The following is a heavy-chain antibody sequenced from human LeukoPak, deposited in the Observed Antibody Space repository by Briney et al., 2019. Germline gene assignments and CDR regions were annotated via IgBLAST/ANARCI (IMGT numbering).Heavy chain of an antibody. V-gene: IGHV5-51*01. CDR3: AXRDSSXWYYFDY. Sequence: GESLKISCKGSGYSFTSYWIGWVRQMPGKGLEWMGIIYPGDSDTRYSPSFQGQVTISAVKSISTAYLQWSSLKASDTAMYYCAXRDSSXWYYFDYWGXXTXVXVSS. D-gene: IGHD6-19*01. CDR1: GYSFTSYW. J-gene: IGHJ4*01. CDR2: IYPGDSDT.